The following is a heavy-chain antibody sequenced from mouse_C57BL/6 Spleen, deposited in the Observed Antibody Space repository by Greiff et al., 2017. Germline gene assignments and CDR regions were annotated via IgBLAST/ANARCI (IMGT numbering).Heavy chain of an antibody. J-gene: IGHJ3*01. CDR2: IDPTSGGT. CDR3: GRSYEGSPCAY. Sequence: QVQLQQPGAELVRPGASVKLSCKASGYTFTSYWMHWVKQRPGRGLAWIGRIDPTSGGTKYNEKFNSKATLTVDKPSSTAYMQLSSLTSKDYAVYYCGRSYEGSPCAYWGQGTLVTVSA. CDR1: GYTFTSYW. V-gene: IGHV1-72*01. D-gene: IGHD2-12*01.